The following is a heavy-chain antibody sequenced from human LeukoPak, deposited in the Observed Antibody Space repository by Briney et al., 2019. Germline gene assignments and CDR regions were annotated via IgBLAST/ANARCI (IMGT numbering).Heavy chain of an antibody. CDR2: IYTTGST. J-gene: IGHJ4*02. Sequence: PSETLSLTCTVSGGSVSSGSYFWTWIRQPAGKGLEWIGRIYTTGSTNYNPSLKSRVTISIDTSKSQFSLKVNSVTTSDTAVYYCARDTWPQYYFAYWGQGTLVTVSS. CDR1: GGSVSSGSYF. CDR3: ARDTWPQYYFAY. V-gene: IGHV4-61*02. D-gene: IGHD5-12*01.